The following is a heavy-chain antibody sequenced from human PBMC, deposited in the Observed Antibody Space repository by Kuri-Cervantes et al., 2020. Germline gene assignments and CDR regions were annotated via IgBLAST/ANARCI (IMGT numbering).Heavy chain of an antibody. CDR2: IYYSGST. CDR1: GGSISSYY. D-gene: IGHD3-16*02. CDR3: ARGTNSYWGSYRRAFDI. V-gene: IGHV4-59*13. Sequence: SETLSLTCTVSGGSISSYYWNWIRQPPGKGLEWIGYIYYSGSTNYNPSLNSRVTISVDTSKKQFSLKLSSVTAADTAVYYCARGTNSYWGSYRRAFDIWGQGTMVTVSS. J-gene: IGHJ3*02.